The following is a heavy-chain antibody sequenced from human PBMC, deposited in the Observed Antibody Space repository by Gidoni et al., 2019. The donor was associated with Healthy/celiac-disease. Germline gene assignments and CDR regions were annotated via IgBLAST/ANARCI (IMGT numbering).Heavy chain of an antibody. CDR1: GFHFSSYC. Sequence: QVQLVESGGGVVQPGRSLRLSCAASGFHFSSYCMHWVRQAPGKGLEWVAVISYDGSNKYYADSVKGRFTISRDNSKNTLYLQMNSLRAEDTAVYYCAKEYYDFWSGYYGMPDYWGQGTLVTVSS. CDR3: AKEYYDFWSGYYGMPDY. CDR2: ISYDGSNK. D-gene: IGHD3-3*01. V-gene: IGHV3-30*18. J-gene: IGHJ4*02.